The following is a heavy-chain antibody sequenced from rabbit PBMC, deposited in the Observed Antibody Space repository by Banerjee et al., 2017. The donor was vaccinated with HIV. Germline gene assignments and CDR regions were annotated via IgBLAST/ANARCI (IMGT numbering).Heavy chain of an antibody. V-gene: IGHV1S45*01. CDR1: GFSFSYKYV. CDR3: ARSADSSYSHYLNL. D-gene: IGHD8-1*01. J-gene: IGHJ4*01. Sequence: QEQLEESGGDLVKPEGSLKLSCTASGFSFSYKYVMCWVRQAPGKGLEWIACINTSSGNTVYASWAKGRFTISKTSSTTVTLQMTSLTAADTATYFCARSADSSYSHYLNLWGPGTLVTVS. CDR2: INTSSGNT.